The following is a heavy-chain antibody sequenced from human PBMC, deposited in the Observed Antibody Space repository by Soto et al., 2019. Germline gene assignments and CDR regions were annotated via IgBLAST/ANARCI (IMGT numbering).Heavy chain of an antibody. CDR2: ISYDGSNK. D-gene: IGHD4-4*01. CDR3: ARPLWRDDYNWGYFDL. Sequence: QVQLVESGGGVVQPGRSLRLSCAASGFTFSSYAMHWVRQVPGKGLEWVAVISYDGSNKYYADSVKGRFTISRDNSKNPLDLQMNSLRGEDTAVYYCARPLWRDDYNWGYFDLWGRGTLVTVSS. V-gene: IGHV3-30-3*01. J-gene: IGHJ2*01. CDR1: GFTFSSYA.